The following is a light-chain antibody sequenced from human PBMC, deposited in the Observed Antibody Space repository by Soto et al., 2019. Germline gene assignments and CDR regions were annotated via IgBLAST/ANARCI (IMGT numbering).Light chain of an antibody. CDR1: SSDVGGYNY. Sequence: QSALTQPRSVSGSPGQSVTISCTGTSSDVGGYNYVSWYQQHPGKAPKLMIYDVSKRPSGVPDRFSGSKSGNTASLTISGLQDEDEADYYCCSYAGSYTSGVFGTGTKLTVL. V-gene: IGLV2-11*01. CDR2: DVS. J-gene: IGLJ1*01. CDR3: CSYAGSYTSGV.